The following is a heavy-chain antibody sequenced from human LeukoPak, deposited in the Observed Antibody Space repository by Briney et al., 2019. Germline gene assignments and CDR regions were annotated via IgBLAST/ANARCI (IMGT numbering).Heavy chain of an antibody. V-gene: IGHV3-23*01. CDR1: GFTLRSYA. CDR2: ISGTGDSP. Sequence: GGSLRLSCAASGFTLRSYAMNWVRQAPGKGLEWVSAISGTGDSPHYADSVKGRFTISRDNSKNTLYLQMNSLRAEDTAFYYCAKDIGWFDPWGQGTLVTVSS. CDR3: AKDIGWFDP. J-gene: IGHJ5*02.